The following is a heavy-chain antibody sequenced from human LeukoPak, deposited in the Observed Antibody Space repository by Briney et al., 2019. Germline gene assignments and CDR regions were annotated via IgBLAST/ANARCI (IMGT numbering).Heavy chain of an antibody. CDR2: IWDDGSNK. Sequence: GGSLRLSCSASGLTFSSYAMHCVRQAPGKGLEWVAVIWDDGSNKYYADSVKCRFTISRDNSKNRLYLQMNSPRAEDTAVYYCASAEFMITFGGVIVIPEAIDYCGQGPLVTASS. J-gene: IGHJ4*02. CDR1: GLTFSSYA. CDR3: ASAEFMITFGGVIVIPEAIDY. V-gene: IGHV3-33*08. D-gene: IGHD3-16*02.